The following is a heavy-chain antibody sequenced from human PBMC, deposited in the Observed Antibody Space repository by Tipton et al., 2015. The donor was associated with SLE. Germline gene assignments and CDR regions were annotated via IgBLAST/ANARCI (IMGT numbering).Heavy chain of an antibody. V-gene: IGHV7-4-1*02. CDR3: ARGPVRSGSYSYYFDY. Sequence: QSGAEVKKPGASVKVSCKASGYTFTSYAMNWVRQAPGQGLEWMGWINTNTGNPTYAQGFTGRFVFSLDTSVSTAYLQISSLKAEDTAVYYCARGPVRSGSYSYYFDYGGQGTLVTVSS. CDR2: INTNTGNP. J-gene: IGHJ4*02. CDR1: GYTFTSYA. D-gene: IGHD1-26*01.